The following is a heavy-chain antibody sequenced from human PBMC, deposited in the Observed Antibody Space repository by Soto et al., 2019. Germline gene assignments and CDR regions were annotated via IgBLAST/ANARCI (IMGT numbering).Heavy chain of an antibody. CDR2: IFSNDEK. CDR1: GFSLSNARMG. J-gene: IGHJ6*02. CDR3: ARTPVRFLDWLPDPYGMDV. V-gene: IGHV2-26*01. D-gene: IGHD3-3*01. Sequence: QVTLKESGPVLVKPTETLTLTCTVSGFSLSNARMGVSWIRQPPGKALEWLAHIFSNDEKSYSTSLKSRLTISKDTSKSQVVLTMTNMDPVDTATYYCARTPVRFLDWLPDPYGMDVWGQGTTVTVSS.